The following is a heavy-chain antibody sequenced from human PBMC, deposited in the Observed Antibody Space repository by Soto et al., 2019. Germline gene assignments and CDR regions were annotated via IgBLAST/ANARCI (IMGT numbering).Heavy chain of an antibody. D-gene: IGHD6-13*01. Sequence: EVQLVESGGVLVQPGGSLRLSCAASGFTFSRYWMHWVRQGPGKGLVCIARINSEGSSTDYADSVKGRFTISRDNAKNTLYLQMNSLRVEDTAVYYCAAGSSWKLGYWGQGTLVTASS. J-gene: IGHJ4*02. V-gene: IGHV3-74*01. CDR3: AAGSSWKLGY. CDR2: INSEGSST. CDR1: GFTFSRYW.